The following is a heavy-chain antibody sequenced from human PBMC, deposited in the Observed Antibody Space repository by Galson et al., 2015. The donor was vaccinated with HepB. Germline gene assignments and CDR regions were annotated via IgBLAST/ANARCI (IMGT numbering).Heavy chain of an antibody. Sequence: SLRLSCAASGFTFSSYSMNWVRQAPGKGLDWVSSISSSSSYIYYADSVKGRFTISRDNAKNSLYLQMNSLRAEDTAVYYCAGGMIYGGSYQAPLDYWGQGTLVTVSS. CDR1: GFTFSSYS. CDR3: AGGMIYGGSYQAPLDY. CDR2: ISSSSSYI. J-gene: IGHJ4*02. V-gene: IGHV3-21*01. D-gene: IGHD1-26*01.